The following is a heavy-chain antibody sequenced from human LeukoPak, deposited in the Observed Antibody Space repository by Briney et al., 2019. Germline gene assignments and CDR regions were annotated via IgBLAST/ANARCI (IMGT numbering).Heavy chain of an antibody. Sequence: GGSLRLSCAASGFTFDDYAMHWVRQAPGKGLEWVSGISWNSGSIGYADSVKGRFTISRDNSKNTLYLQMNSLRAEDTAVYYCAKDPTPSGYYYLPFDYWGQGTLVTVSS. D-gene: IGHD3-22*01. J-gene: IGHJ4*02. CDR3: AKDPTPSGYYYLPFDY. V-gene: IGHV3-9*01. CDR2: ISWNSGSI. CDR1: GFTFDDYA.